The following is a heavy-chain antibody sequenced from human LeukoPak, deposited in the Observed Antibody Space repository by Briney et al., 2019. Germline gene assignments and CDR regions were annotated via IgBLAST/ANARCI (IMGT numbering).Heavy chain of an antibody. CDR2: INPSGGST. J-gene: IGHJ4*02. CDR1: GYTFTSYG. Sequence: ASLKVSCKASGYTFTSYGISWVRQAPGQGLEWMGIINPSGGSTSYAQKFQGRVTMTRDMSTSTVYMELSSLRSEDTAVYYCARDDVEGIAAAEIGLIDYWGQGTLVTVSS. V-gene: IGHV1-46*01. CDR3: ARDDVEGIAAAEIGLIDY. D-gene: IGHD6-13*01.